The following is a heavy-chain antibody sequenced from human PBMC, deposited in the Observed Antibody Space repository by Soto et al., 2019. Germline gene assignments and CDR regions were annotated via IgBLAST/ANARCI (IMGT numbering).Heavy chain of an antibody. Sequence: PGGALRLSCADSGFILRNYWMSWVRQAPGMGLQWVASIKEDGSEKYYVDPVKGRFTISRENAKNSLYLQMNSLRAEDTAVYYCARYRYLDPWGQGILVPVSP. V-gene: IGHV3-7*03. CDR2: IKEDGSEK. CDR3: ARYRYLDP. CDR1: GFILRNYW. D-gene: IGHD1-1*01. J-gene: IGHJ5*02.